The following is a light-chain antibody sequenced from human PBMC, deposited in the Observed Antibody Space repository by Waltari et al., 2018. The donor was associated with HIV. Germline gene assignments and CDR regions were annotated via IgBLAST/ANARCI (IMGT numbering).Light chain of an antibody. CDR3: QSSYTNNQV. CDR1: SGSIASNY. V-gene: IGLV6-57*03. CDR2: EHN. J-gene: IGLJ3*02. Sequence: NFMLTQPHSVSESPGKTVTISCTRSSGSIASNYVQWYQQRPGSAPTAVIYEHNQRASGVSDRFSGSVDSSSNSASLTISGLKTEDEADYYCQSSYTNNQVFGGGTKLTVL.